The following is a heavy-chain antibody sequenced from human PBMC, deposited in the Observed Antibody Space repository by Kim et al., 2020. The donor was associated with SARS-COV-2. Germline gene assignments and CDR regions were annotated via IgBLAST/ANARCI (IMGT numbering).Heavy chain of an antibody. Sequence: GGSLRLSCAASGFTFSSYWMHWVRQAPGKGLVWVSRINSDGSSTGYADFVKGRFTISRDNAKNTLYLQMNSLRAEDTAVYYCATLPRGYYGSGKSMDVWRQGTTVTVSS. CDR1: GFTFSSYW. CDR3: ATLPRGYYGSGKSMDV. V-gene: IGHV3-74*01. CDR2: INSDGSST. D-gene: IGHD3-10*01. J-gene: IGHJ6*02.